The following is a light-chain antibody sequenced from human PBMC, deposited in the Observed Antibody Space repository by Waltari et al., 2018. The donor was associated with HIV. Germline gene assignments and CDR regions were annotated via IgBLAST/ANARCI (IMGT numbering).Light chain of an antibody. CDR2: DVS. CDR3: SSYTSSSALDVV. CDR1: STDVGGYDT. V-gene: IGLV2-14*03. J-gene: IGLJ2*01. Sequence: QPALPSPAPVSWFPGQSLTTSCPGTSTDVGGYDTVSWSQQHPGKAPKLMLFDVSNRPSGVANRVSGSKSGNTASLTISGLQAEDEADYYCSSYTSSSALDVVFGGGTKLTVL.